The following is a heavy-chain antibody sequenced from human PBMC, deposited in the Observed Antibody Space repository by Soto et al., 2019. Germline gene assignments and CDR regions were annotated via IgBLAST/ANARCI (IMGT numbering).Heavy chain of an antibody. J-gene: IGHJ4*02. Sequence: SETLSLTCAVYGGSFSGYYWSWIRQPPGKGLEWIGEINHSGSTNYNPSLKSRVTISVDTSKNQFSLKLSSVTAADTAVYYCARAPSKGYSPTDYWGQGTLVTVS. CDR3: ARAPSKGYSPTDY. V-gene: IGHV4-34*01. CDR2: INHSGST. D-gene: IGHD2-21*01. CDR1: GGSFSGYY.